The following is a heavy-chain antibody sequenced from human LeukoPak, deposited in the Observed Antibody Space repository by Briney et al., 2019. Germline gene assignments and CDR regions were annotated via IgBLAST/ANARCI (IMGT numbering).Heavy chain of an antibody. CDR1: GGSISSGDYY. CDR3: ARGQYGSGIAY. V-gene: IGHV4-30-4*01. CDR2: ISSSGRT. J-gene: IGHJ4*02. Sequence: SETLSLTCTVSGGSISSGDYYWSWIRQPPGKGLEWIGYISSSGRTYYKPSLKSRFTVSMYTSKNQFSLKVSSVTAADTAVFYRARGQYGSGIAYWGQGTLVTVSS. D-gene: IGHD3-10*01.